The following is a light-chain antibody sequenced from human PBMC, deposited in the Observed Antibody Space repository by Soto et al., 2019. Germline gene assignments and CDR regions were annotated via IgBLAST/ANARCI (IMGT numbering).Light chain of an antibody. CDR1: QSISSW. Sequence: EIQMTQSTSTLSASVGDRVTITCRASQSISSWLAWYQQKPGKAPKLLIYKASSLESGVPSRFSGSGSGTEFTLTISSLQPDDFATYYCQQYNSYWTFGQGTKV. CDR2: KAS. CDR3: QQYNSYWT. V-gene: IGKV1-5*03. J-gene: IGKJ1*01.